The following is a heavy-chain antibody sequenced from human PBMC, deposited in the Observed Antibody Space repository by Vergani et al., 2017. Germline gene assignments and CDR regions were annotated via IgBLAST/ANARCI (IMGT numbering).Heavy chain of an antibody. CDR1: GGSFNTYY. CDR3: VRDPWESGGPYSGC. Sequence: QVQLEESGPGLVKPSETLSLTCTVSGGSFNTYYWSWIRQSPGKGLEWIGSISHSGYTFYSPSLKSRVSMSVDTSKNQFSLRVNSVTAADTAVYYCVRDPWESGGPYSGCWGRGTLVSVSS. V-gene: IGHV4-59*04. CDR2: ISHSGYT. J-gene: IGHJ4*02. D-gene: IGHD2-15*01.